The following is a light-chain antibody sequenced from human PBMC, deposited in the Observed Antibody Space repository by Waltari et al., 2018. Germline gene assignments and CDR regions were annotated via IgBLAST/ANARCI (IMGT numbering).Light chain of an antibody. J-gene: IGLJ2*01. CDR3: CSYAGSYTLV. V-gene: IGLV2-11*02. CDR2: DVS. CDR1: SSDVGGYNF. Sequence: QSALTQPRSVSGSPGQSGTISCTATSSDVGGYNFVSCYQQHPGKAPKLMIYDVSKRPSGFPDRFSGSKSGNTASLTISGLQAEDEADYYCCSYAGSYTLVFGGGTKLTVL.